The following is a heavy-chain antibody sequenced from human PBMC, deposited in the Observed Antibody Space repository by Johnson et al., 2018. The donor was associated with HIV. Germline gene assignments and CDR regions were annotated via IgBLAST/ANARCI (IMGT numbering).Heavy chain of an antibody. CDR1: GFTVSSNY. CDR3: AKEEGIAAAGGAFDI. D-gene: IGHD6-13*01. Sequence: VQLVESGGGLVKPGGSLRLSCAASGFTVSSNYMSWVRQAPGKGLVWVSIIYSGGSTYYADSVRGRFTISRDNSKNTLYLQMNSLRAEDTAVYYCAKEEGIAAAGGAFDIWGQGTMVTVSS. CDR2: IYSGGST. V-gene: IGHV3-53*01. J-gene: IGHJ3*02.